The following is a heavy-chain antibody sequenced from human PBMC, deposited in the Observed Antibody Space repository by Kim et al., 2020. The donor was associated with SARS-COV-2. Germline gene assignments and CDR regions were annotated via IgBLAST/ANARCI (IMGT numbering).Heavy chain of an antibody. CDR2: IYPGDSDT. CDR1: GYSFTSYW. V-gene: IGHV5-51*01. CDR3: ARQVVAAAGTNDWFDP. Sequence: GESLKISRKGSGYSFTSYWIGWVRQMPGKGLEWMGIIYPGDSDTRYSPSFQGQVTISADKSISTAYLQWSSLKASDTAMYYCARQVVAAAGTNDWFDPWGQGTLVTVSS. D-gene: IGHD6-13*01. J-gene: IGHJ5*02.